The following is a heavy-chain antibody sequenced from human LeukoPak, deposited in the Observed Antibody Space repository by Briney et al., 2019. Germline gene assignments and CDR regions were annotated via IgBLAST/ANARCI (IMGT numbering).Heavy chain of an antibody. Sequence: SETLSLTCTVSGGSISNYYWNWIRQPAGKGLEWIGRIYTSGSTNHNPSLKSRLTMSMDTSKNQFSLRLSSVTAADTAVYYCARHEGWVYGLGVWGQGTTVTVSS. CDR3: ARHEGWVYGLGV. CDR1: GGSISNYY. D-gene: IGHD1-26*01. V-gene: IGHV4-4*07. CDR2: IYTSGST. J-gene: IGHJ6*02.